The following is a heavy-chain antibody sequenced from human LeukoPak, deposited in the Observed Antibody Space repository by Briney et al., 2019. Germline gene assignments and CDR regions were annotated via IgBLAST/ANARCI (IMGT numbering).Heavy chain of an antibody. CDR3: ARDHYYGSGSFDY. CDR2: ISSSNTI. V-gene: IGHV3-48*03. J-gene: IGHJ4*02. D-gene: IGHD3-10*01. Sequence: GGSLRLPCAASGFTFSSYEMNWVRQAPGKGLEWISYISSSNTIYYADSVKGRFTISRDNANNSLYLQMNSLRAEDTAVYYCARDHYYGSGSFDYWGQGTLVTVSS. CDR1: GFTFSSYE.